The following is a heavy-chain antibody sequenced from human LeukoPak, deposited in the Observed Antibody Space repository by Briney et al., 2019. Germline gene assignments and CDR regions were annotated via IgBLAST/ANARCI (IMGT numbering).Heavy chain of an antibody. D-gene: IGHD4-17*01. CDR1: GFTFSSYA. CDR3: AKEDGYGAKNY. Sequence: GGSLRLSCAASGFTFSSYAMSWVRQAPGKGLEWVSAISSSGGRTYYADSVKGRFTISRDNSKNTLYLQMNSLRAGDTAVYYCAKEDGYGAKNYWGQGTLVTVSS. CDR2: ISSSGGRT. J-gene: IGHJ4*02. V-gene: IGHV3-23*01.